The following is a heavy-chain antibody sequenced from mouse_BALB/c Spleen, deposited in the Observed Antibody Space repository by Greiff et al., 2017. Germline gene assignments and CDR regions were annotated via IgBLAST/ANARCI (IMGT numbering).Heavy chain of an antibody. CDR1: GFSLTSYG. V-gene: IGHV2-9*02. Sequence: VKLQESGPGLVAPSQSLSITCTVSGFSLTSYGVHWVRQPPGKGLEWLGVIWAGGSTNYNSALMSRLSISKDNSKSQVFLKMNSLQTDDTAMYYCAGLGQVFAYWGQGTLVTVSA. D-gene: IGHD3-3*01. CDR3: AGLGQVFAY. J-gene: IGHJ3*01. CDR2: IWAGGST.